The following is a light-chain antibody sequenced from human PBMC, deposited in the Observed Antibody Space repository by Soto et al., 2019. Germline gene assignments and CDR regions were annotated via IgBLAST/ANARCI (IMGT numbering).Light chain of an antibody. CDR2: NAS. V-gene: IGKV1-5*01. CDR1: QSISSW. J-gene: IGKJ1*01. CDR3: QQYNSYST. Sequence: DILMTHSPSTLSASVGDIVTITCRASQSISSWLAWYQQKPGKAPKLLIYNASSLESGVPSRFSGSGSGTEFTLTISSLQPDDFATYFCQQYNSYSTFGQGTKVE.